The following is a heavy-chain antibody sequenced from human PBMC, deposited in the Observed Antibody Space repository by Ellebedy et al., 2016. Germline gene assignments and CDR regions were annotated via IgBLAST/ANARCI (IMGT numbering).Heavy chain of an antibody. CDR3: ARSEVGAYYYYMDV. J-gene: IGHJ6*03. Sequence: GESLKISCAASGFTFSSYGMHWVRQAPGKGLEWVAVIWYDGSNKYYADSVKGRFTISRDNSKNTLYLQMNSLRAEDTAVYYCARSEVGAYYYYMDVWGKGTTVTVSS. CDR1: GFTFSSYG. CDR2: IWYDGSNK. V-gene: IGHV3-33*01.